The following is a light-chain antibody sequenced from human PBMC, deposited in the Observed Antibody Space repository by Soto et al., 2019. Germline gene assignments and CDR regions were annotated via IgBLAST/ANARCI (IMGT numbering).Light chain of an antibody. CDR2: EAS. Sequence: DIQMTQSPSTLSASVGARVTITCRASQSISDWLAWYQQRPGKAPRLLIYEASTLQSGVPSRFSGSGSGTDFTLNISSLQTDDSVTYYCQQYGNFSEYYFGQWTKLEIK. V-gene: IGKV1-5*03. J-gene: IGKJ2*01. CDR3: QQYGNFSEYY. CDR1: QSISDW.